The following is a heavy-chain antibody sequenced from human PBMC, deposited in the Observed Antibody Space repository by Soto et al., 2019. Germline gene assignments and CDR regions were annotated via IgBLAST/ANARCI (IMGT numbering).Heavy chain of an antibody. Sequence: QVQLQESGPGLVKPSQTLSLTCTVSGGSISSSDYYWSWIRQHPGKGLEWIGYIYYSGSAYYNPSLTSRLTISVDTSKNQFSRKLSSVTAADTAVYYCAREASPNSRGWYTVLVRWFDPWGQGTLVTVSS. V-gene: IGHV4-31*03. CDR2: IYYSGSA. J-gene: IGHJ5*02. CDR1: GGSISSSDYY. D-gene: IGHD6-19*01. CDR3: AREASPNSRGWYTVLVRWFDP.